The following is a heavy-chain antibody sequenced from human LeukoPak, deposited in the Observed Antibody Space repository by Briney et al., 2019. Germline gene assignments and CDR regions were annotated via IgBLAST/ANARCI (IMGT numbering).Heavy chain of an antibody. J-gene: IGHJ6*03. V-gene: IGHV1-69*13. Sequence: ASVKVSCKASGGTFSSYAISWVRQAPGQGLEWMGGIIPIFGTANYAQKFQGRVAITADESTSTAYMELSSLRSEDTAVYYCARRTGDYYYYMDVWGKGTTVTVSS. CDR2: IIPIFGTA. CDR1: GGTFSSYA. CDR3: ARRTGDYYYYMDV.